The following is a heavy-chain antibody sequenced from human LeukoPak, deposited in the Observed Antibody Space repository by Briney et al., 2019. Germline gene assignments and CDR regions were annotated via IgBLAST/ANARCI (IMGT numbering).Heavy chain of an antibody. CDR2: IHSSGST. D-gene: IGHD4-17*01. J-gene: IGHJ4*02. CDR1: GGSIISGSYY. Sequence: TLSLTFAFSGGSIISGSYYWCWIRQPAGKGLEWIGRIHSSGSTNYNPSLKSRVSISADTSKNQFSLKLTSVTAADTAVYYCARDGDYGDYEYWGQGTLVTVSS. V-gene: IGHV4-61*02. CDR3: ARDGDYGDYEY.